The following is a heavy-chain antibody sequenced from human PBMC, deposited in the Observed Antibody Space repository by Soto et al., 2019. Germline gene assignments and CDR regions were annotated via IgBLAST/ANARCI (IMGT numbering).Heavy chain of an antibody. J-gene: IGHJ4*02. CDR3: ARDHPHSYGVYYFDY. V-gene: IGHV4-34*01. CDR2: INNSGST. CDR1: GGSFSGYY. D-gene: IGHD5-18*01. Sequence: SETLSLTCAVYGGSFSGYYWSWIRQPPGKGLEWIGDINNSGSTNYNPSLKSRVTISIDTSKNQVSLRVSSVTAADTAVYYCARDHPHSYGVYYFDYWGQGTPVTVSS.